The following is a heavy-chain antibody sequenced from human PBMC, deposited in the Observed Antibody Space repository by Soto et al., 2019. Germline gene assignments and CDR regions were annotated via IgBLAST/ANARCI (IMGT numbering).Heavy chain of an antibody. CDR1: GGSISSYY. D-gene: IGHD3-22*01. V-gene: IGHV4-59*08. Sequence: SETLSLTCTVSGGSISSYYWSWIRQPPGKGLEWIGYIYYSGSTNYNPSLKSRVTISVDTSKNQSSLKLSSVTAADTAVYYCARQGHYYDSSGYYYSYYYYGMDVWGQGTTVTVSS. CDR3: ARQGHYYDSSGYYYSYYYYGMDV. J-gene: IGHJ6*02. CDR2: IYYSGST.